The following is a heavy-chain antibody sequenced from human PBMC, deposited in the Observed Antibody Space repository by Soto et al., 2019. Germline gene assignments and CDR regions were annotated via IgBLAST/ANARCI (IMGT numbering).Heavy chain of an antibody. CDR2: INPNSGGT. CDR3: ARGSKQQLVYYYYGMDV. J-gene: IGHJ6*02. D-gene: IGHD6-13*01. CDR1: GYTFTGYY. V-gene: IGHV1-2*02. Sequence: QVQLVQSGAEVKKPGASVKVSCKASGYTFTGYYMHWVRQAPGQGLEWMGWINPNSGGTNYAQKFQGRVTMTRDTSISTAYMELSRLSSDDMAVYYCARGSKQQLVYYYYGMDVWGQGTTVTVSS.